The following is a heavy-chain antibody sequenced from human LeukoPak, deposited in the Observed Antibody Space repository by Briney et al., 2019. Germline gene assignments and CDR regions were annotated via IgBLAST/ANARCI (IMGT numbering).Heavy chain of an antibody. Sequence: PSETLSLTCAVYGGSFSGYYWSWIRQPPGKGLEWIGEINHSGSTNYNPSLKSRVTISVDTSKNQFSLKLSSVTAADTAVYYCARDRGRGKSWFDPWGQGTLVTASS. CDR1: GGSFSGYY. CDR2: INHSGST. V-gene: IGHV4-34*01. D-gene: IGHD3-16*01. J-gene: IGHJ5*02. CDR3: ARDRGRGKSWFDP.